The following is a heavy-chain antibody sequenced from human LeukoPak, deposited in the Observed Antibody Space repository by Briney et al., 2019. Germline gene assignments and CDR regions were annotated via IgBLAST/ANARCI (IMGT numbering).Heavy chain of an antibody. CDR2: IYSGGNT. V-gene: IGHV3-66*04. Sequence: SGGSLRLSCAASGFTVSSNYISWVRQAPGKGLEWVSVIYSGGNTFYTDSVKGRFTISRDNSKNTLYLQMNSLRAEDTAVYYCAKPPFIAAAGRSTYFDYWGQGTLVTVSS. CDR1: GFTVSSNY. D-gene: IGHD6-13*01. J-gene: IGHJ4*02. CDR3: AKPPFIAAAGRSTYFDY.